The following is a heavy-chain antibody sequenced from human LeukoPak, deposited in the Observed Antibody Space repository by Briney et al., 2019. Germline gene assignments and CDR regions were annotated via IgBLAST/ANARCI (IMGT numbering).Heavy chain of an antibody. Sequence: PSETLSLTCAVSGGSISSYYWSWIRQPPGKGLEWIGYIHYSGSTNFNPSLKSRVTIAVDTSKKQFSLKLSSVTAADTAVYYCARTILGVTDYWGQGTLVTVSS. J-gene: IGHJ4*02. CDR2: IHYSGST. CDR3: ARTILGVTDY. V-gene: IGHV4-59*12. D-gene: IGHD2-8*02. CDR1: GGSISSYY.